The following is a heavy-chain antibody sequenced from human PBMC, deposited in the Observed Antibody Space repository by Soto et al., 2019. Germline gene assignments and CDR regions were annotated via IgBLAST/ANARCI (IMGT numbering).Heavy chain of an antibody. CDR3: SKNNVAPAFVGFEY. V-gene: IGHV3-53*01. J-gene: IGHJ4*02. D-gene: IGHD6-25*01. Sequence: GGSLRLSCAVSGFNFDNSYMSWVRQAPGKGLEWVSILYSGGQTYYTESVRGRFTIPRDISKNTLDLQMNRLTADDTAVYYCSKNNVAPAFVGFEYWGQGTLVTVSS. CDR2: LYSGGQT. CDR1: GFNFDNSY.